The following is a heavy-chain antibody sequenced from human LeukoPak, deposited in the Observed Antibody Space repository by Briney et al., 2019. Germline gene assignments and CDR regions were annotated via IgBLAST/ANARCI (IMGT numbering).Heavy chain of an antibody. Sequence: GASVKVSCKASGYSFTAFYMHWVRQAPGQGLEWMGWINPNTGGTNYAQKFQGRVTLTRDTSINTAYMELRWLSSDDTAVHYCTRGPSHGAFDIWGQGTMVTVSS. D-gene: IGHD2-2*01. V-gene: IGHV1-2*02. CDR3: TRGPSHGAFDI. J-gene: IGHJ3*02. CDR1: GYSFTAFY. CDR2: INPNTGGT.